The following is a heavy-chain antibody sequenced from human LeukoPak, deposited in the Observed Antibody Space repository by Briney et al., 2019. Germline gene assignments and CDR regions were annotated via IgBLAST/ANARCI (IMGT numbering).Heavy chain of an antibody. V-gene: IGHV4-59*12. D-gene: IGHD6-19*01. CDR1: GGSISSYY. Sequence: SETLSLTCTVSGGSISSYYWSWIRQHPGKGLEWIGYIYYSGSTNYNPSLKSRVTISVDTSKSQFSLKLSSVTAADTAVYYCARDRPNIAVDYYYGMDVWGQGTTVTVSS. CDR2: IYYSGST. J-gene: IGHJ6*02. CDR3: ARDRPNIAVDYYYGMDV.